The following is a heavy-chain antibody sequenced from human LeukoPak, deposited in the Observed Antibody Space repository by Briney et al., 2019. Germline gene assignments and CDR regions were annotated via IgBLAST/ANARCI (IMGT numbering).Heavy chain of an antibody. CDR3: ARDQTTMVRGVGDF. J-gene: IGHJ4*02. CDR2: ISSSSYI. V-gene: IGHV3-21*01. Sequence: PGGSLRLSCAASGFTLSSCSMNWVRQAPGKGLEWVSSISSSSYIYYADSMKGRFNISRDNAKNSLYLQMNSLRAEDTAVYYCARDQTTMVRGVGDFWGQGTLVTVSS. CDR1: GFTLSSCS. D-gene: IGHD3-10*01.